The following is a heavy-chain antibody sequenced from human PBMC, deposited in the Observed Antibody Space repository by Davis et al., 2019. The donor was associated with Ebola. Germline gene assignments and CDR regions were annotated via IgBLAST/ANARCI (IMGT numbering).Heavy chain of an antibody. J-gene: IGHJ6*02. Sequence: GESLKISCAASGFTFDDCRMSWIRQAPGKGLEWVSYISNSGSSIYYADSVKGRFTISRDNAKNFLYLQMNSLRAEDTAVYFCARDQRISILGVAVYYYYGMDVWGQGTTVTVSS. V-gene: IGHV3-11*01. CDR1: GFTFDDCR. CDR3: ARDQRISILGVAVYYYYGMDV. D-gene: IGHD3-3*01. CDR2: ISNSGSSI.